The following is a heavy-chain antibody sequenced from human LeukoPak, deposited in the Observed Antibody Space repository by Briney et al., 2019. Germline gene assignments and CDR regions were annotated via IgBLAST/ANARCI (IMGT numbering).Heavy chain of an antibody. Sequence: GASVKVSCKASGYTFTSYYMHWVRQAPGQGLEWMGIINPSGGSTSYAQKFQGRVTMTRDTSISTAYMELSRLRSDDTAVYYCARDPGLVGASYSFDYWSQGTLVTVSS. CDR2: INPSGGST. CDR1: GYTFTSYY. CDR3: ARDPGLVGASYSFDY. J-gene: IGHJ4*02. V-gene: IGHV1-46*01. D-gene: IGHD1-26*01.